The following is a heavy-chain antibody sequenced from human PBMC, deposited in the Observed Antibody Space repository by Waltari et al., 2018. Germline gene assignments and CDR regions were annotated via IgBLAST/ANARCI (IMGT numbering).Heavy chain of an antibody. CDR2: IYYSGST. J-gene: IGHJ4*02. Sequence: QLQLQESGPGLVKPSETLSLTCTVSGGSISSSSYYWGWLRQPPGKGLEWIGSIYYSGSTYYNPSLKSRVTISVDTSKNQFSLKLSSVTAADTAVYYCARPGIAAAGPNGRDYWGQGTLVTVSS. V-gene: IGHV4-39*01. CDR3: ARPGIAAAGPNGRDY. D-gene: IGHD6-13*01. CDR1: GGSISSSSYY.